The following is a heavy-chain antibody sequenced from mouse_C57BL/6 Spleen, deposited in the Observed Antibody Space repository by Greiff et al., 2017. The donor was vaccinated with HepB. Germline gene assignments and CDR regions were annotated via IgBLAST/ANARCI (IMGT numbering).Heavy chain of an antibody. CDR1: GYSFTGYY. D-gene: IGHD1-1*01. CDR3: ARYGYYGSSYGYFDV. V-gene: IGHV1-43*01. CDR2: INPSTGGT. Sequence: EVQLQQSGPELVKPGASVKISCKASGYSFTGYYMHWVKQSSEKSLEWIGEINPSTGGTSYNQKFKGKATLTVDKSSSTAYMQLKSLTSEDSAVYYCARYGYYGSSYGYFDVWGTGTTVTVSS. J-gene: IGHJ1*03.